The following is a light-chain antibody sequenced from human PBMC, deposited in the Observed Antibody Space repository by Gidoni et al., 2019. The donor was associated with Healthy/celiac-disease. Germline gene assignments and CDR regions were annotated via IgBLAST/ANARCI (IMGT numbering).Light chain of an antibody. CDR1: QSISSW. J-gene: IGKJ4*01. CDR3: QQYNSYWLT. Sequence: DIQMTQSPSTLSASVGDRVTITCRASQSISSWLAWYQQKPGKAPRLLIYDASSLESGVPSRFSGSGSGTEFTLTISSLQPDDFATYYCQQYNSYWLTFGGGTKVEIK. V-gene: IGKV1-5*01. CDR2: DAS.